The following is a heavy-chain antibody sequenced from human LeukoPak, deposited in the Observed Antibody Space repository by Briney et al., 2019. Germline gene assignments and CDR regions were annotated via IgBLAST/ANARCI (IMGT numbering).Heavy chain of an antibody. Sequence: ASVKVSCKASGYTFTSYAMNWVRQAPGQGLEWIGWINTNTGNPTYVQGFTGRFVFSLDTSVSTAYLQISSLKTEDTAVYYCARVSRSRGEWLFDYWGQGTLVTVSS. D-gene: IGHD3-3*01. V-gene: IGHV7-4-1*02. CDR2: INTNTGNP. CDR3: ARVSRSRGEWLFDY. J-gene: IGHJ4*02. CDR1: GYTFTSYA.